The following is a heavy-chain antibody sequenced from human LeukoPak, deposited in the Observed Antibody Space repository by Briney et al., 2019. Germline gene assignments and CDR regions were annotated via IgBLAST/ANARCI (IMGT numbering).Heavy chain of an antibody. CDR2: IIPILGIA. J-gene: IGHJ6*03. V-gene: IGHV1-69*02. CDR3: ARAYYSGGYYYYYMDV. CDR1: GGTFSSYT. Sequence: GSSVKVSCKASGGTFSSYTISWVRQAPGQGLEWMGRIIPILGIANYAQKFQGRVTITADKSTSTAYRELSSLRSEDTAVYYCARAYYSGGYYYYYMDVWGKGTTVTVSS. D-gene: IGHD3-10*01.